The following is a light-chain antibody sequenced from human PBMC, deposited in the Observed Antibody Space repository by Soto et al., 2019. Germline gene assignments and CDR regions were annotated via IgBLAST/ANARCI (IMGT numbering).Light chain of an antibody. V-gene: IGLV1-44*01. CDR3: APWDDSLNGLV. J-gene: IGLJ3*02. CDR1: SSNIGSNT. CDR2: SSN. Sequence: QSVLTQPPSASGTPGQRVTISCSGSSSNIGSNTVNWYQHLPGTAPKLLIYSSNQRPSGVPDRFSGSKSGTSASLAISGLQSEDEADYYCAPWDDSLNGLVFGGGTKLTVL.